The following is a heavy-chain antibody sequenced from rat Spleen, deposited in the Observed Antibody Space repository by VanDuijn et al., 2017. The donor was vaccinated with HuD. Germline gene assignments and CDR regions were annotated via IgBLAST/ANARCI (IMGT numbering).Heavy chain of an antibody. D-gene: IGHD4-1*01. CDR3: ARRGYNNYFFDY. CDR2: ISYDGGRT. CDR1: GFTFSDYY. Sequence: EVQLVESGGGLVQPGRSLKLSCAASGFTFSDYYMAWVRQAPKKGLEWVAYISYDGGRTYYRDSVKGRFTISRDNAKSTPYLKMDSLRSEDTATYYCARRGYNNYFFDYWGRGVMVTVSA. V-gene: IGHV5-7*01. J-gene: IGHJ2*01.